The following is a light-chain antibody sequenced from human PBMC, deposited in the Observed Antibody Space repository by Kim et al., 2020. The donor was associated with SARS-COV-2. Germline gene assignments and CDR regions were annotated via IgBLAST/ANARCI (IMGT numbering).Light chain of an antibody. J-gene: IGKJ5*01. V-gene: IGKV1-33*01. CDR2: ATS. Sequence: ASVVDRVTITCQASQDIIKYLNWYQQKPGKAPKLLIFATSNLETGVPSRFSGSGSGTDFTFTINSLQPEDIATYYCQQYEKLPLTFGQGTRLEIK. CDR3: QQYEKLPLT. CDR1: QDIIKY.